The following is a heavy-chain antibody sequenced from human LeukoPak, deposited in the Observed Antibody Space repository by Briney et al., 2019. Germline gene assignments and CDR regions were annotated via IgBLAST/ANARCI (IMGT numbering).Heavy chain of an antibody. CDR3: ARTRGSYNYYYYYMDG. J-gene: IGHJ6*03. V-gene: IGHV3-11*01. CDR2: ISSSGSTI. D-gene: IGHD3-16*01. Sequence: SGGSLRLSCAASGFTFSDYYMSWIRQAPGKGLECVSYISSSGSTIYYADSVKGRFTISRDNAKNSLYLQMNSLRAEDTAVYYCARTRGSYNYYYYYMDGWGKGTTVTVSS. CDR1: GFTFSDYY.